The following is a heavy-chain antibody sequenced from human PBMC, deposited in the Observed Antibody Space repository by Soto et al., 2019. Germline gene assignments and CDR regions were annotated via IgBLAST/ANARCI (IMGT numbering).Heavy chain of an antibody. D-gene: IGHD1-1*01. CDR3: ARIWNDRSWFDP. J-gene: IGHJ5*02. CDR1: GYTFTDYF. CDR2: ISADSGST. Sequence: ASVKVSCKASGYTFTDYFMHWMRQTPGQGLEWMGRISADSGSTTYAQKLQGRVTMTTDTSTSTAYMELRSLRSDDTAVYYCARIWNDRSWFDPWGQGTLVTVSS. V-gene: IGHV1-18*04.